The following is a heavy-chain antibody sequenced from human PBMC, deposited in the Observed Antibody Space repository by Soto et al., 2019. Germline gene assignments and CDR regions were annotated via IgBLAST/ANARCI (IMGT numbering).Heavy chain of an antibody. J-gene: IGHJ4*02. D-gene: IGHD3-16*01. V-gene: IGHV4-59*01. CDR2: TYYSRST. CDR1: GGSISSYY. Sequence: QVQLQESGPGLVKPSETLSLTCTVSGGSISSYYWSWIRQPPGKGLECIGYTYYSRSTNYNPSLKSRVPISVDTSKNQFSLRLTSVAAAATAVYYCARAWGIYFDYWGQGTLVTVSS. CDR3: ARAWGIYFDY.